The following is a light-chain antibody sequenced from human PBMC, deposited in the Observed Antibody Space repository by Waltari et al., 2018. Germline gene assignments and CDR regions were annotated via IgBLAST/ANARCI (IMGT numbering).Light chain of an antibody. CDR3: SSYAGPHSVV. J-gene: IGLJ2*01. Sequence: QSALTQPASVSGSPGQSITVSCPGSRSDVATYNLVSWYQHHPGKAPKLWIYEVNQRPSGVSTRFSASKSDNTASLTVSGLQAEDEADYYCSSYAGPHSVVFGGGTKVTVL. CDR2: EVN. V-gene: IGLV2-23*02. CDR1: RSDVATYNL.